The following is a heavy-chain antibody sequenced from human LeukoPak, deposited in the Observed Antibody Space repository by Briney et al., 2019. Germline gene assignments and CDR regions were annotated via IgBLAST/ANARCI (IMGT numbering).Heavy chain of an antibody. Sequence: PSETLSLTCTVSGGSISSSSYYWGWIRQPPGKGLEWIGSIYYSGSTYYNPSLKSRVTISVDTSKNQFSPKLSSVTAADTAVYYCARRFGYAEQFDYWGQGTLVTVSS. CDR1: GGSISSSSYY. V-gene: IGHV4-39*01. CDR3: ARRFGYAEQFDY. D-gene: IGHD5-12*01. CDR2: IYYSGST. J-gene: IGHJ4*02.